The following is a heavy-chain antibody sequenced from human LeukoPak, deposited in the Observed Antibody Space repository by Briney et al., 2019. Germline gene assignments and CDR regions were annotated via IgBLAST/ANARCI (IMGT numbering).Heavy chain of an antibody. V-gene: IGHV4-31*03. Sequence: PSETPSLTCTVSGASVSSPTYYCSWIRQHPGKGLEWIGNIYYSGTIHYNPSLKSRATISVDTSKNEFSLKLSSVTAADTAVYYCTRGVGQVSDHWGQGTLVTVSS. CDR2: IYYSGTI. J-gene: IGHJ4*02. CDR3: TRGVGQVSDH. D-gene: IGHD2-15*01. CDR1: GASVSSPTYY.